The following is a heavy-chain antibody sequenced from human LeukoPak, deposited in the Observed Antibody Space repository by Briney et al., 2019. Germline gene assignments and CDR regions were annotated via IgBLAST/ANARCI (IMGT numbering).Heavy chain of an antibody. J-gene: IGHJ5*02. CDR3: ARDGYQYGSGSYPTA. Sequence: ASVKVSCTASGYTFTSYGISWVRQAPGQGLEWMGWISAYNGNTNYAQKLQGRVTMTTDTSTSTAYMELRSLRSDDMAVYYCARDGYQYGSGSYPTAWGQGTLVTVSS. V-gene: IGHV1-18*03. CDR1: GYTFTSYG. CDR2: ISAYNGNT. D-gene: IGHD3-10*01.